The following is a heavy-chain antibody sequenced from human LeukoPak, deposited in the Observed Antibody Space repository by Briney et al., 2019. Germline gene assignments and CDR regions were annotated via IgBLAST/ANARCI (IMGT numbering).Heavy chain of an antibody. Sequence: GGSLRLSGAASGFTFTKYGMSWVRQAPGKGLEWISTISDSGAYTYYADFVKGRFTVSRDNSKNMVFLEVNSLRAEDTATYFCAKGRILWFGEQSDFDYWGQGTLVTVPS. CDR1: GFTFTKYG. J-gene: IGHJ4*02. CDR3: AKGRILWFGEQSDFDY. D-gene: IGHD3-10*01. CDR2: ISDSGAYT. V-gene: IGHV3-23*01.